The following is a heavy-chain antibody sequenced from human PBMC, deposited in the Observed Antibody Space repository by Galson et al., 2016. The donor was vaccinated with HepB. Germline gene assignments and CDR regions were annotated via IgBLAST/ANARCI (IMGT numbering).Heavy chain of an antibody. J-gene: IGHJ4*02. Sequence: SLRLSCAVSGFTFSNYGMHWVRQAPGKGLEWVAVISFHGSNKDYADSVKGRFTVSRDNSKNTLNLQMNSLKTEDTAVYYCTTNSFGYDSFDYWGQGTLVTVSS. CDR3: TTNSFGYDSFDY. V-gene: IGHV3-30*03. D-gene: IGHD5-12*01. CDR2: ISFHGSNK. CDR1: GFTFSNYG.